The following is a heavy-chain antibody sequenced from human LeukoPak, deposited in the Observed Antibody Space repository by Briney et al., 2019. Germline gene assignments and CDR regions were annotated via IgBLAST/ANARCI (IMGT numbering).Heavy chain of an antibody. Sequence: KAGGSLRLSCAASGFTFSSYSMNWVRQAPGKGLEWVSSISSSSSYIYYADSVKGRFTISRDNAKNSLYLEMNSLRAEDTAVYYCARDSLYYINVWGKGTTVTVSS. V-gene: IGHV3-21*01. CDR2: ISSSSSYI. CDR1: GFTFSSYS. D-gene: IGHD4-11*01. J-gene: IGHJ6*03. CDR3: ARDSLYYINV.